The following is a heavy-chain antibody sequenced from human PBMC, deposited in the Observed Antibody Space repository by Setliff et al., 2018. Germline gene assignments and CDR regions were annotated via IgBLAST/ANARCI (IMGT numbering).Heavy chain of an antibody. CDR2: INAGNGNT. CDR3: ARGPGWRRDAFDI. D-gene: IGHD2-15*01. CDR1: GYTFTSYA. V-gene: IGHV1-3*01. J-gene: IGHJ3*02. Sequence: ASVKVSCKASGYTFTSYAMHWVRQAPGQRLEWMGWINAGNGNTKYSQKFQGRVTMTRNTSISTAYMELSSLRSEDTAVYYCARGPGWRRDAFDIWGQGTMVTVSS.